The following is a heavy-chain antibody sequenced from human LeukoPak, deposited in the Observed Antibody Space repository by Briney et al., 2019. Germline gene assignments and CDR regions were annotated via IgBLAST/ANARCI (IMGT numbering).Heavy chain of an antibody. J-gene: IGHJ5*02. V-gene: IGHV1-2*02. D-gene: IGHD6-13*01. CDR3: ARELGIAAAGTWNWFDP. Sequence: GASVKVSCKASGYTFTGYYMHWVRQAPGQGLEWMGWINPNSGGTNYAQKFQGRVTMTRDTSIGTAYMELSRLRSDDTAVYYCARELGIAAAGTWNWFDPWGQGTLVTVSS. CDR1: GYTFTGYY. CDR2: INPNSGGT.